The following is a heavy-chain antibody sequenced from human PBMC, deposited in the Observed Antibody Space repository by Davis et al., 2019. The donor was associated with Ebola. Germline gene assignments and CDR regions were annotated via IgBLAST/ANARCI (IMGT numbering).Heavy chain of an antibody. CDR1: GYPLSQLS. Sequence: ASVKVSCKVSGYPLSQLSMHWVRQAPGKGLEWTGGFDSEHGEKIYAQKFQGRVTVTEDKATDKAYMELSSLRSGDTAVDYCSTGTFKVPESPYYNHMDVWGKGTTVTVSS. CDR2: FDSEHGEK. J-gene: IGHJ6*03. V-gene: IGHV1-24*01. D-gene: IGHD3-10*01. CDR3: STGTFKVPESPYYNHMDV.